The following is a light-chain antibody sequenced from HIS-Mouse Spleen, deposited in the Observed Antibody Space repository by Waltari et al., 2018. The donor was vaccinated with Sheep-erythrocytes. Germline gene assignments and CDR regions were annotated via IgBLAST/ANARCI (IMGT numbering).Light chain of an antibody. Sequence: QSALTQPPSASGSPGQSVTISCPGTSSDVWVSNYVSWYKQHPGKAPKLMIYEVSKRPSGVPDRFSGSKSGNTASLTVSGLQAEDEADYYCSSYAGSNNWVFGGGTKLTVL. CDR3: SSYAGSNNWV. J-gene: IGLJ3*02. CDR2: EVS. V-gene: IGLV2-8*01. CDR1: SSDVWVSNY.